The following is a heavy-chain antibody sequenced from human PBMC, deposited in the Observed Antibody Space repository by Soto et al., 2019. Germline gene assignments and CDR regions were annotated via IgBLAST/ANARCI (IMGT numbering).Heavy chain of an antibody. V-gene: IGHV1-58*01. Sequence: QMQLVQSGPEVKKPGTSVKVSCKASGFTFTSSAVQWVRQARGQRLEWIGWIVVGSGNTNYAQKFQERVTITRDMYTSTAYMELSSLRSEDTAVYYCAAGGDYYYYYGMDVWGQGTTVTVSS. CDR2: IVVGSGNT. J-gene: IGHJ6*02. CDR3: AAGGDYYYYYGMDV. CDR1: GFTFTSSA.